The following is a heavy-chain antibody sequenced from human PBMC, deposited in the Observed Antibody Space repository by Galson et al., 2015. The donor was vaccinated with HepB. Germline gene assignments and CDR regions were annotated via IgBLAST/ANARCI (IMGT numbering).Heavy chain of an antibody. J-gene: IGHJ6*02. CDR3: ARGGLVEPPAPTHYYYYYYGMDV. CDR1: GGTFSSYA. D-gene: IGHD2-2*01. CDR2: IIPIFGTA. Sequence: SVKVSCKASGGTFSSYAISWVRQAPGQGLEWMGGIIPIFGTANYAQKFQGRVTITADKSTSTAYMELSSLRSEDTAVYYCARGGLVEPPAPTHYYYYYYGMDVWGQGTTVTVSS. V-gene: IGHV1-69*06.